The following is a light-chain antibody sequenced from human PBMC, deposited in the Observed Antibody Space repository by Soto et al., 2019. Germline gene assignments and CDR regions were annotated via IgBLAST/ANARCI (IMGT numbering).Light chain of an antibody. Sequence: EIVMTQSPAILSVSPGERATLSCRASQSVSGNLAWYQQTPGQPPRLLIYAATTRAPGVPDRFSGRGSGTDVSLTISSLQSEDFAVYYCQQYNNWPPETFGQGTKLEIK. V-gene: IGKV3-15*01. CDR1: QSVSGN. J-gene: IGKJ2*01. CDR3: QQYNNWPPET. CDR2: AAT.